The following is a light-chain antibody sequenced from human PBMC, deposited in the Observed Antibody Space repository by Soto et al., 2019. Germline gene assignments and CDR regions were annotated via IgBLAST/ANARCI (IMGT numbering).Light chain of an antibody. J-gene: IGKJ4*01. CDR3: QQYTRTPLLT. Sequence: DIVLTQSPGTLSLSPGERATLSCRASQSVSSSYLAWYQQKPDQAPRLLIYGASGRATGIPDRFSGSGSGTDFTLTISRLEPEDFAVYYCQQYTRTPLLTFGGGTKVEIK. CDR1: QSVSSSY. CDR2: GAS. V-gene: IGKV3-20*01.